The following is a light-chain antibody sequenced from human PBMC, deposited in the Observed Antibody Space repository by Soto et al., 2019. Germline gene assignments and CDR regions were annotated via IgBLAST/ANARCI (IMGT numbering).Light chain of an antibody. V-gene: IGKV4-1*01. CDR1: QNLFYSSNNKNY. Sequence: DIVMTQSPDSLAVSLGERATINCKSDQNLFYSSNNKNYLAWYRQKPGQPPQLLIYWASTRESGVPDRFSGAGSGTDFTLTICSLQAEDVAVYYCLQYFTTPRTFGQGTKVEIK. CDR2: WAS. CDR3: LQYFTTPRT. J-gene: IGKJ1*01.